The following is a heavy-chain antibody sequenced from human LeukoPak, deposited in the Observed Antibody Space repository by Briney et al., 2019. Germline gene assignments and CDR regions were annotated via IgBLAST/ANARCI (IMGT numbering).Heavy chain of an antibody. CDR1: GGSVRGDRYY. V-gene: IGHV4-61*01. D-gene: IGHD7-27*01. CDR2: IYHSGST. J-gene: IGHJ5*02. CDR3: ASTQANWGSRNWFDP. Sequence: SETLSLTCTVSGGSVRGDRYYWNWIRQPPGKGLEWVGEIYHSGSTIYNPSLKSRVTISVDMSKNQFSLKLSSVTAADTAVYYCASTQANWGSRNWFDPWGQGTLVTVSS.